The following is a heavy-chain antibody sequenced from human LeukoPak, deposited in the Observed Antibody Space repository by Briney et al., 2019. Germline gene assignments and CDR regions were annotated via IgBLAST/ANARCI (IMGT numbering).Heavy chain of an antibody. CDR3: AKDRKTYYYDSSGFISDY. Sequence: GGSLRLSCAASGFTFSSYGMHWVRQAPGKGLEWVAFIRYDGSNKYYADSVKGRFTISRDNSKNTLYLQMNSLRAEDTAVYYCAKDRKTYYYDSSGFISDYWGQGTLVTVSS. CDR2: IRYDGSNK. V-gene: IGHV3-30*02. CDR1: GFTFSSYG. D-gene: IGHD3-22*01. J-gene: IGHJ4*02.